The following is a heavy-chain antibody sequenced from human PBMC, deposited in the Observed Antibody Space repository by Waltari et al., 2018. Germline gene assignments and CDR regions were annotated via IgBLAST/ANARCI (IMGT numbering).Heavy chain of an antibody. V-gene: IGHV4-34*12. J-gene: IGHJ4*02. D-gene: IGHD3-10*01. CDR1: RGSFNAYF. Sequence: QVRLEQWGADLLKPSETLSLTCAIYRGSFNAYFWTWIRQSPGGGLEWIGDILFSGTTNYNPSLESRVSMSVDVSKNQFSLKLTSVTAADTAVYYCARTYLYYGSGRSELDYWGRGTLVTVSS. CDR3: ARTYLYYGSGRSELDY. CDR2: ILFSGTT.